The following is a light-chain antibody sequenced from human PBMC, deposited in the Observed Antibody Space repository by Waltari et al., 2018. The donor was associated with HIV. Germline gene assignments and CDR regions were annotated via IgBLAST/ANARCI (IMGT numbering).Light chain of an antibody. CDR3: SSYTATTAIL. J-gene: IGLJ3*02. Sequence: QSVLTQPASVSGSPGQSITISCTGTNSDVGDYNYVSGYQQHPGKAPKLLIYEVTHRPSGISSRFSGFKSGNTASMTISGLQAEDEADYYCSSYTATTAILFGGGTKVTVL. CDR2: EVT. V-gene: IGLV2-14*01. CDR1: NSDVGDYNY.